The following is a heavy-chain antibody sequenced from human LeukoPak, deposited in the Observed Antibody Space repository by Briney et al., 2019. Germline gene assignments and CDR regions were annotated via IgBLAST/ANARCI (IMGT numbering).Heavy chain of an antibody. CDR2: IYYSGNT. Sequence: SETLSLTCTISGGSISSSSYYWGWIRQPPGKGLEWIGTIYYSGNTYYNPSLKSRVTISVDTSKNQFSLKLISVTAADTAVYYCARLRDGYNNLSPFDYWGQGTLVSVSS. J-gene: IGHJ4*02. V-gene: IGHV4-39*01. CDR1: GGSISSSSYY. CDR3: ARLRDGYNNLSPFDY. D-gene: IGHD5-24*01.